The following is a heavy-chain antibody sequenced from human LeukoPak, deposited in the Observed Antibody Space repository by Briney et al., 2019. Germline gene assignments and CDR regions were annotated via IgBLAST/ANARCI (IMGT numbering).Heavy chain of an antibody. J-gene: IGHJ5*02. V-gene: IGHV1-8*01. CDR2: MNPNSGNT. CDR1: GYTFTSYD. Sequence: ASVKVSCKSSGYTFTSYDINWVRQATGQGLEWMGWMNPNSGNTGYAQKFQGRVTMTRNTSISTAYMELSSLRSEDTAVYYCARVRGGQLVVYWFDPWGQGTLVTVSS. D-gene: IGHD6-6*01. CDR3: ARVRGGQLVVYWFDP.